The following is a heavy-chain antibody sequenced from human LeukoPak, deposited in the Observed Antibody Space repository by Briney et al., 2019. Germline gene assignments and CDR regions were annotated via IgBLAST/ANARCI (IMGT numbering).Heavy chain of an antibody. CDR3: AAGYWFDP. CDR1: GFTFDNYG. V-gene: IGHV3-20*04. CDR2: VNSNGDST. J-gene: IGHJ5*02. Sequence: GGSLRLSCAASGFTFDNYGMSWVRQAPGKGLEWVSGVNSNGDSTAYADSVKGRFTISRDNAKNSLYLQMNSLRAEDTALYYCAAGYWFDPWGQGTLVTVSS.